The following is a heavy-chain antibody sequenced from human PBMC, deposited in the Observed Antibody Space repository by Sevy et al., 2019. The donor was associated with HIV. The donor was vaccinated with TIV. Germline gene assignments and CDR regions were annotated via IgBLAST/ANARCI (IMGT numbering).Heavy chain of an antibody. J-gene: IGHJ3*02. CDR2: IYDSGHT. V-gene: IGHV4-59*01. D-gene: IGHD4-17*01. CDR1: GGSFSTYS. CDR3: AREKGTVTILSAFDI. Sequence: SETLSLTCTVSGGSFSTYSWNWIRQSPGKGLEWIGYIYDSGHTNYNPSLKSRVTISVDTSKNQFSLKLNSVTAADTAVYYGAREKGTVTILSAFDIWGQGTRVTVSS.